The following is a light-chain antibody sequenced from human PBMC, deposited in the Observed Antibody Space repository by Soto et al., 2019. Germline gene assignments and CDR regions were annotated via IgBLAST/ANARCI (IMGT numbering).Light chain of an antibody. CDR3: GAWDSRLNTFV. CDR1: SSNIGNNF. CDR2: DND. J-gene: IGLJ1*01. V-gene: IGLV1-51*01. Sequence: QSVLTQPPSVSTAPGQKVTISCSGSSSNIGNNFVSWYRHLPGTAPKLLIGDNDRRPSGIPDRFSGPKSGTSATLAITGAQTGDEADYYCGAWDSRLNTFVFGTGTKLTVL.